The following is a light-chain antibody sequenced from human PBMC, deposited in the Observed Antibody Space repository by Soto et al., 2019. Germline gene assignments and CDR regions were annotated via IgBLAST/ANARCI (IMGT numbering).Light chain of an antibody. CDR1: RSISIY. Sequence: DIPMTQSPSSLSASVGDRVTITCRASRSISIYLNWYQQRPGKAPKLLIYAASRLQSGVPLRFSGSISGTDFTLTISSLQPEDLATYYLQQIHRTPSWTFGQGAKFEIK. CDR2: AAS. CDR3: QQIHRTPSWT. V-gene: IGKV1-39*01. J-gene: IGKJ1*01.